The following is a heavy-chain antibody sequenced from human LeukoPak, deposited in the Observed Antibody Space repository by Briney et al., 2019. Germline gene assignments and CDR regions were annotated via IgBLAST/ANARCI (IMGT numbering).Heavy chain of an antibody. V-gene: IGHV3-11*03. CDR3: GRSRGAGPGAHFDV. Sequence: GGSLRLSCAASGFSFSDEYMSWIRQAPGQGLEWISYISASGSYTNYADSVKVRFTISRDNAKNSLYLQMNSLRAEDTAVYYCGRSRGAGPGAHFDVWGQGTLVTVSS. D-gene: IGHD6-19*01. CDR2: ISASGSYT. J-gene: IGHJ4*02. CDR1: GFSFSDEY.